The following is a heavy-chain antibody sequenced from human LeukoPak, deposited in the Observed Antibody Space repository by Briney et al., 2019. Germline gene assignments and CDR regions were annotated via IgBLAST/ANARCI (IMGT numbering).Heavy chain of an antibody. J-gene: IGHJ4*02. CDR1: GFTFSSYW. D-gene: IGHD2-2*01. CDR3: ARARCSTSCPPGY. CDR2: IKQDGSEK. V-gene: IGHV3-7*01. Sequence: PGGSLRLSCAASGFTFSSYWMSWVRQAPGKGLEWVANIKQDGSEKYYVDSVKGRFTISRDNAKNSLYLQMNSLRAEDTAVYYCARARCSTSCPPGYWGQGTLVTVSS.